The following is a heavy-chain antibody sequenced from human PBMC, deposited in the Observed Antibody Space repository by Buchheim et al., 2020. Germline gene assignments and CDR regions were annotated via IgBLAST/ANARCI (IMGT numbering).Heavy chain of an antibody. CDR2: IGHTGDT. V-gene: IGHV4-39*01. CDR1: GGSISSGSYY. J-gene: IGHJ6*02. CDR3: VASYYYYGMDV. Sequence: QLQLQESGPGLVKPSETLSLTCTVSGGSISSGSYYWGWIRQSPGKGLEWIAIIGHTGDTYYNPSLQSRVTISVDTSKNQFSLKLSSVTAADTAVYYGVASYYYYGMDVWGQGTT.